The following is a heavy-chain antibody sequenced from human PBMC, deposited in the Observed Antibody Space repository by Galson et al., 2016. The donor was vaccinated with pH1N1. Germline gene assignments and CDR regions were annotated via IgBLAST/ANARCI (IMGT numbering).Heavy chain of an antibody. CDR1: GHTLTSYD. J-gene: IGHJ2*01. Sequence: SVKVSCKASGHTLTSYDINWVRQATGQGLEWMGWMNPNNGNADYAPKFQGRVTLTRNASINTAYIELSSLTSEDTAVYYCARGPVFWYFDLWGRGPPVIVSS. CDR3: ARGPVFWYFDL. V-gene: IGHV1-8*01. CDR2: MNPNNGNA.